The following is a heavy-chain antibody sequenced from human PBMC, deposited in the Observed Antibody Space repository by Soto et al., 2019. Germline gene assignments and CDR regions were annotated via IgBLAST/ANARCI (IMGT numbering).Heavy chain of an antibody. D-gene: IGHD6-13*01. V-gene: IGHV3-74*01. CDR2: INSDGSST. Sequence: EVQLVESGGGLVQPGGSLRLSCAASGFTFSSYWMHWVRQAPGKGLVWVSRINSDGSSTSYADSVKGRFTISRDNAKNTLYLQMSSLRAEDTAVYYCARSFVALAAAGTVWFDPWGQGTLVTVSS. CDR3: ARSFVALAAAGTVWFDP. CDR1: GFTFSSYW. J-gene: IGHJ5*02.